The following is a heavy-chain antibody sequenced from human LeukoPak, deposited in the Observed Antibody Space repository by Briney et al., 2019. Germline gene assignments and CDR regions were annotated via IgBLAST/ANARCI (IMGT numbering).Heavy chain of an antibody. J-gene: IGHJ4*02. Sequence: GGSLRLSCADPGLRFRNYAMNWVRQAPGKGLQWVSYISARGAIYYADSVKGRFIISRDSVDNSLHLQMNSLRAEDTAVYYCARALTKPLDYWGQGTLVTVSS. V-gene: IGHV3-69-1*01. CDR3: ARALTKPLDY. CDR1: GLRFRNYA. CDR2: ISARGAI. D-gene: IGHD2-8*01.